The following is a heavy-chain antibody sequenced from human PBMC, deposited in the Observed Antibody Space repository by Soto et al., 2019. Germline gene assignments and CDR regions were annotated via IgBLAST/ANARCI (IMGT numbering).Heavy chain of an antibody. J-gene: IGHJ4*02. Sequence: QLQLQESGPGLVKPSETLSLTCTVSGDSVTISDYYWGWIRQPPGKGLEWIGSIHYSGSTYCNPSLKSRVTISGDTSKKQFSLKLTSVTAADAAVYYCAAHDSGGYYAEYWGQGTLVTVSA. CDR3: AAHDSGGYYAEY. CDR1: GDSVTISDYY. CDR2: IHYSGST. V-gene: IGHV4-39*01. D-gene: IGHD3-22*01.